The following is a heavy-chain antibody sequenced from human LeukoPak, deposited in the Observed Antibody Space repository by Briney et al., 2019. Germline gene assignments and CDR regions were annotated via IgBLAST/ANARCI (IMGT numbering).Heavy chain of an antibody. CDR2: IRYDGSNK. CDR1: GFTFSSYG. J-gene: IGHJ4*02. D-gene: IGHD6-19*01. V-gene: IGHV3-30*02. Sequence: GGSLRFSCAASGFTFSSYGMHWVRQAPGKGLEWVAFIRYDGSNKYYADSVKGRFTISRDNSKNTLYLQMNSLRAEDTAVYYCAISSGWYEPFDYWGQGTLVTVSS. CDR3: AISSGWYEPFDY.